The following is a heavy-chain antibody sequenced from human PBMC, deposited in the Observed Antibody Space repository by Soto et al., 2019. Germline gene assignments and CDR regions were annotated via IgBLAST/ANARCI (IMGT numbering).Heavy chain of an antibody. Sequence: GASVKVSCKASGVTFSSYASSWVRQAPGQGLEWMGGIIPIFGTANYAQKFQGRVTITADESTSTAYMELSSLRSEDTAVYYCARGGIVVVPAAIRKYYFDYWGQGTLVTVS. CDR1: GVTFSSYA. CDR2: IIPIFGTA. CDR3: ARGGIVVVPAAIRKYYFDY. V-gene: IGHV1-69*13. J-gene: IGHJ4*02. D-gene: IGHD2-2*01.